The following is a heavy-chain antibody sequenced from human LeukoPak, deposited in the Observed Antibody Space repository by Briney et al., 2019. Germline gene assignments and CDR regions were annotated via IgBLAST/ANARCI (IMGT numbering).Heavy chain of an antibody. CDR1: GFTFSSYA. CDR3: ARRYCSGGSCYIRH. D-gene: IGHD2-15*01. J-gene: IGHJ1*01. V-gene: IGHV3-21*01. Sequence: GGSLRLSCAASGFTFSSYAMSWVRQAPGKGLEWVSSISSSSSYIYYADSVKGRFTISRDNAKNSLYLQMNSLRAEDTAVYYCARRYCSGGSCYIRHWGQGTLVTVSS. CDR2: ISSSSSYI.